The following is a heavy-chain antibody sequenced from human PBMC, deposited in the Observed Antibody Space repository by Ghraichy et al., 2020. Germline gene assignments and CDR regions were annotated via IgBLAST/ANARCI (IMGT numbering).Heavy chain of an antibody. D-gene: IGHD2-2*01. CDR1: GFTFSSYA. CDR2: ISGSGGST. V-gene: IGHV3-23*01. CDR3: AKDFIKDIVVVPAASYFDY. J-gene: IGHJ4*02. Sequence: GESLNISCAASGFTFSSYAMSWVRQAPGKGLEWVSAISGSGGSTYYADSVKGRFTISRDNSKNTLYLQMNSLRAEDTAVYYCAKDFIKDIVVVPAASYFDYWGQGTLVTVSS.